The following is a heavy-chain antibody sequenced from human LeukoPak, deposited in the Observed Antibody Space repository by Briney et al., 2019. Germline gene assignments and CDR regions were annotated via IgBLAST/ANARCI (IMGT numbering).Heavy chain of an antibody. CDR1: GFTFSDYA. J-gene: IGHJ4*02. CDR2: ISGSGGST. CDR3: AKSVESAVTTNPYFDY. D-gene: IGHD4-17*01. Sequence: GGSLRLSCVASGFTFSDYAMSWVRQAPGKGLKWVSIISGSGGSTYNADSVKGRFTISRDNSKNPLYLQMNSLRADDTAVYYCAKSVESAVTTNPYFDYWGQGTLVTVSS. V-gene: IGHV3-23*01.